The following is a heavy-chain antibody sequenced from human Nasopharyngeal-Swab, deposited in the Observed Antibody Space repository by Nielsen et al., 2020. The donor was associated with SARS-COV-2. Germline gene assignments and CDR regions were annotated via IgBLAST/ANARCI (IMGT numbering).Heavy chain of an antibody. Sequence: GGSLRLSCAASGFTFSSYAMSWVCQAPGKGLEWVSVIYSGGSSTYYADSVKGRFTISRDNSKNTLYLQMNSLRAEDTAVYYCAKWSHYDFWSGYSNWGQGTLVTVSS. J-gene: IGHJ4*02. CDR3: AKWSHYDFWSGYSN. CDR2: IYSGGSST. D-gene: IGHD3-3*01. CDR1: GFTFSSYA. V-gene: IGHV3-23*03.